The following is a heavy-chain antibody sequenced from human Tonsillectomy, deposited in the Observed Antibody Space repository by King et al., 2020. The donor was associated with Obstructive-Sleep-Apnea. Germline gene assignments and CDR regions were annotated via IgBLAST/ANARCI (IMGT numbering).Heavy chain of an antibody. CDR3: ASAAMRAPAFDY. CDR2: LSYDGNNK. CDR1: GFTFSSYV. J-gene: IGHJ4*02. V-gene: IGHV3-30*03. Sequence: VQLVQSGGGVVQPGRSLRLSSAASGFTFSSYVMHRVRQGPGKGLEWVALLSYDGNNKFYADPVKGRFTLSRDTAKNTLYLQMCRLRAEDTAVYYCASAAMRAPAFDYWGQGTLVTVSS. D-gene: IGHD2-2*01.